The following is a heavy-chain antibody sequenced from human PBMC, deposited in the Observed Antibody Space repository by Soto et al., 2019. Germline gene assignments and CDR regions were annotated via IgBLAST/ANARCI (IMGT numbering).Heavy chain of an antibody. V-gene: IGHV3-23*01. Sequence: EVQLLESGGGLVRPGGSLRLSCAASGFTFDSYAMNWVRQAPGKGLEWVSTISGSGDYTYYTDSVKGRFTISRDNSKNMMYLQMNSLRAEDTAIYYCAKNRGLQYYFGYWGQGTLVTVSS. CDR2: ISGSGDYT. J-gene: IGHJ4*02. CDR3: AKNRGLQYYFGY. CDR1: GFTFDSYA.